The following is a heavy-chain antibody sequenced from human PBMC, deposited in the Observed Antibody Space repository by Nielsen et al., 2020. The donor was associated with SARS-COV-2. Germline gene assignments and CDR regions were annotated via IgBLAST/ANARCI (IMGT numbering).Heavy chain of an antibody. CDR2: ISSSSSYI. V-gene: IGHV3-21*01. D-gene: IGHD3-3*01. Sequence: GESLKISCAASGFTFSSYSMNWVRQAPGKGLEWVSSISSSSSYIYYADSVKGRFTISRDNAKNSLYLQMNSLRAEDTAVYYCARSDFWSGLFYGMDVWGQGTTVTVSS. CDR1: GFTFSSYS. CDR3: ARSDFWSGLFYGMDV. J-gene: IGHJ6*02.